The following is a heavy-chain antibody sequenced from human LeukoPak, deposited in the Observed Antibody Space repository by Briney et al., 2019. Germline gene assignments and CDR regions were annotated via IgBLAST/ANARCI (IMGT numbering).Heavy chain of an antibody. CDR2: INPSGGST. J-gene: IGHJ5*02. Sequence: ASVKVSCKASGYTFTSYYMHWVRQAPGQGLEWMGIINPSGGSTSYAQKFQGRVTTTRDTSTSTVYMELSSLRSEGTAVYYCARVGCGGDCTNWFDPWGQGTLVTVSS. CDR1: GYTFTSYY. D-gene: IGHD2-21*02. CDR3: ARVGCGGDCTNWFDP. V-gene: IGHV1-46*01.